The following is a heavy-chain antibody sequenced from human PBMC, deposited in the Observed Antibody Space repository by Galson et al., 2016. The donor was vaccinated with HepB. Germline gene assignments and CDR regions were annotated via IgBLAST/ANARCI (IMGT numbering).Heavy chain of an antibody. CDR1: GFTFNTYA. D-gene: IGHD5-18*01. J-gene: IGHJ4*02. Sequence: SLRLSCAASGFTFNTYAMSWVRQAPGKGLEWVSTLSSTGGSTYYADSVKGRFTISRDNSKNTLYLQMNSLRAEDTAVYYCCVDTAMDYVFDYWGQGTLVTVSS. CDR3: CVDTAMDYVFDY. V-gene: IGHV3-23*01. CDR2: LSSTGGST.